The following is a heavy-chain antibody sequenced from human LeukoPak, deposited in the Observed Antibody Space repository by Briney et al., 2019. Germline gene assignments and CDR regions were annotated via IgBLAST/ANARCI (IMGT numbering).Heavy chain of an antibody. J-gene: IGHJ4*02. D-gene: IGHD4/OR15-4a*01. V-gene: IGHV1-18*01. CDR3: ARGPSYGDRSDFLDY. CDR1: GYTFTSYG. Sequence: GASVKVSCKASGYTFTSYGISWVRQAPGQGLEWMGWISAYNGNTNYAQKLQGRVTMTTDTSTSTAYMELSSLRSEDTAVYYCARGPSYGDRSDFLDYWGQGTLVTVSS. CDR2: ISAYNGNT.